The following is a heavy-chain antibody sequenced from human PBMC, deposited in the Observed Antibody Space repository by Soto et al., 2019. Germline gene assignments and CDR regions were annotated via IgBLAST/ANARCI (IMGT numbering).Heavy chain of an antibody. V-gene: IGHV3-9*01. CDR3: AKDVDRLGELWGYFQS. Sequence: GGSLRLSCTVSGFMFEDFAMHWVRQAPGQGLEWVSGINWNGVNKGYAESVLGRFTISRDNAKKSLYLDMNYLRPEDTALYFCAKDVDRLGELWGYFQSWGQGTMVTVS. D-gene: IGHD3-16*01. CDR1: GFMFEDFA. J-gene: IGHJ1*01. CDR2: INWNGVNK.